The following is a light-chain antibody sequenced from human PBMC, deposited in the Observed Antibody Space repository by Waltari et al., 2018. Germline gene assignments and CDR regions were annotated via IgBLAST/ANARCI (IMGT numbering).Light chain of an antibody. CDR3: QHYVRLPAT. J-gene: IGKJ1*01. CDR1: QSVGRS. V-gene: IGKV3-20*01. Sequence: SCRASQSVGRSLAWYQQKPGQAPKLLIYGASTRATGIPDRFTGSGSGTDFSLTISSLGPEDFAIYFCQHYVRLPATFGQGTKVEIK. CDR2: GAS.